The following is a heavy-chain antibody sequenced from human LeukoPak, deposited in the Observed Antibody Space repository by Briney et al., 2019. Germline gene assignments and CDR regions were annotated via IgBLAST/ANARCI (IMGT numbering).Heavy chain of an antibody. D-gene: IGHD3-22*01. CDR3: ALTGYYYDSSGYYY. J-gene: IGHJ4*02. Sequence: SETLSLTCTVSGGSISSSSYYWGWIRQPPGKGLEWIGSIYYSGSTYYNPSLKSRVTISVDTSKNQFSLKLSSVTAADTAVCYRALTGYYYDSSGYYYWGQGTLVTVSS. V-gene: IGHV4-39*01. CDR1: GGSISSSSYY. CDR2: IYYSGST.